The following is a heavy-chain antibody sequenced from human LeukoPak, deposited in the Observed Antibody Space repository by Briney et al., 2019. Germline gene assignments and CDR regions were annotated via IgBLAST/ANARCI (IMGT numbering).Heavy chain of an antibody. CDR3: ARSSGTGTFSF. CDR2: VYYGRSP. D-gene: IGHD6-25*01. J-gene: IGHJ4*02. CDR1: GDSISRSTYY. V-gene: IGHV4-39*02. Sequence: SETLSLTCTVSGDSISRSTYYWAWIRQPPGKGLEWIGSVYYGRSPYFNPSLESRATISVDTSKNHFSLKMSSVTAADTAVYYCARSSGTGTFSFWGQGTLVTVSS.